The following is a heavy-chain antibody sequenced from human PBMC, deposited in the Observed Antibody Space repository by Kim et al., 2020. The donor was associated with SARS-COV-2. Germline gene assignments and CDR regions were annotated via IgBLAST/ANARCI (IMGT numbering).Heavy chain of an antibody. CDR1: GGSISSGTNY. CDR3: ARVSLSERGFSYYVMDV. CDR2: IDFSGTT. D-gene: IGHD1-1*01. Sequence: SETLSLTCTVSGGSISSGTNYWAWIRQFPGKGLEWIGHIDFSGTTFYNSTLKSRLTISVDISKNQFSLDLFSVTAADTAMYYCARVSLSERGFSYYVMDVWGQGTTVTVSS. J-gene: IGHJ6*02. V-gene: IGHV4-31*03.